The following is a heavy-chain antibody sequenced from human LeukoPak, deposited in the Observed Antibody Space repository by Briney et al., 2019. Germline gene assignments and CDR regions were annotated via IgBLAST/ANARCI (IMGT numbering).Heavy chain of an antibody. J-gene: IGHJ4*02. CDR3: AKDSKFLRDD. Sequence: PGGSLRLSCAASGFTFSNCAMSWVRQAPGKGLEWVSAISGSGGYTYYADSVKGRFTISRDNSKNTLYLQMSSLRAEDSAIYYCAKDSKFLRDDRGQGTLVTVSS. D-gene: IGHD2/OR15-2a*01. CDR1: GFTFSNCA. CDR2: ISGSGGYT. V-gene: IGHV3-23*01.